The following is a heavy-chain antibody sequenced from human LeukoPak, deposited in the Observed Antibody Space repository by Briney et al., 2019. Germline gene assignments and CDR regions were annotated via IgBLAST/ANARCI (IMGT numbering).Heavy chain of an antibody. Sequence: ASLKVSCKASGGTFSSYAIGWVRQAPGQGLEWMGRIIPIFGTANYAQKFQGRVTITTDESTNTAYMELSSLRSEDTAVYYCAREGGVVITMDWGQGTLVTVSS. CDR2: IIPIFGTA. V-gene: IGHV1-69*05. J-gene: IGHJ4*02. CDR1: GGTFSSYA. CDR3: AREGGVVITMD. D-gene: IGHD3-22*01.